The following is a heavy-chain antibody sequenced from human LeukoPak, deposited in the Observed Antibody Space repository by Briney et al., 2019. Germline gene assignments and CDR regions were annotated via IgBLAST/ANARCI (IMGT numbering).Heavy chain of an antibody. Sequence: GGSLRLSCAASGFTFSSYGMHWVRHAPGKGLEWVAVIWYDGSNKYYADSVKGRFTISRDNSKNTLYLQMNSLRAEDKAVYYCARHLGYCSGGSCKYYFDYWGQGTLVTVSS. CDR3: ARHLGYCSGGSCKYYFDY. CDR1: GFTFSSYG. D-gene: IGHD2-15*01. V-gene: IGHV3-33*01. CDR2: IWYDGSNK. J-gene: IGHJ4*02.